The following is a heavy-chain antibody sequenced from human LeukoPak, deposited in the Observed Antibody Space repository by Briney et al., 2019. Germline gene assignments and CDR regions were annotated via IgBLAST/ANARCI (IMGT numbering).Heavy chain of an antibody. D-gene: IGHD6-13*01. V-gene: IGHV4-39*01. J-gene: IGHJ5*01. CDR1: GGSISTTNYY. CDR3: ARQSRSNSWFSGGPKALNWFDS. Sequence: ASETLSLTCTVSGGSISTTNYYWGWIRQSPGKGLEWFGCVYYSGSTYYNPSLKSRVTISVDPSKNQFSVKLNSVTAADTALYYWARQSRSNSWFSGGPKALNWFDSWAQGTLVTVSS. CDR2: VYYSGST.